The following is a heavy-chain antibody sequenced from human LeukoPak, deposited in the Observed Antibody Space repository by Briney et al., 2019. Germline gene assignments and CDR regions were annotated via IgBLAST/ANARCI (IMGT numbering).Heavy chain of an antibody. J-gene: IGHJ5*02. CDR1: GGSISSGDYY. D-gene: IGHD3-22*01. Sequence: SETLSLPCTVSGGSISSGDYYWSWIRQPPGKGLEWIAYMYYSGGTYYNPSLKSRVTMSADTSKNQLSLKLSSVTAADTAVYYCARPYYYDSRIDPWGQGILVTVSS. V-gene: IGHV4-30-4*01. CDR2: MYYSGGT. CDR3: ARPYYYDSRIDP.